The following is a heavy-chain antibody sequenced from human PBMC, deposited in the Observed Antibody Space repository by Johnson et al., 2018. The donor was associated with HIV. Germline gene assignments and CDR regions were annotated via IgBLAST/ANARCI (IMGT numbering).Heavy chain of an antibody. CDR2: ISYDGSNK. D-gene: IGHD7-27*01. Sequence: QVQLVESGGGVVQPGGSLRLSCAASGFTFSSYDMHWVRQAPGKGLDWVAVISYDGSNKYYADSVKGRFTISRDNSKNTLYLQMNSLRAEDTAVYYCARDLTNWGVGDAFDIWGQGTMVTVSS. CDR3: ARDLTNWGVGDAFDI. CDR1: GFTFSSYD. J-gene: IGHJ3*02. V-gene: IGHV3-30-3*01.